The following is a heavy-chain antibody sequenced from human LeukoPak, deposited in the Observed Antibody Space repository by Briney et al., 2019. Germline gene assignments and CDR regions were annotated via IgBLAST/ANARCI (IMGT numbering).Heavy chain of an antibody. CDR2: IHHTGST. J-gene: IGHJ4*02. V-gene: IGHV4-30-2*01. D-gene: IGHD6-13*01. Sequence: SETLSLTCAVSGGSISSSGYSWSWIRQPPGKGLEWIGYIHHTGSTYYNPSLKSRVTISLDMSKNQFSLKVNSVTAADTAVYFCARGVAAAGADYWGQGTLVTVSS. CDR3: ARGVAAAGADY. CDR1: GGSISSSGYS.